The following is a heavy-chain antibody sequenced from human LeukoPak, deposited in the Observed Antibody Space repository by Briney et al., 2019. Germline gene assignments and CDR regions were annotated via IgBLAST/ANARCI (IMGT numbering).Heavy chain of an antibody. CDR2: ISSSSAYI. Sequence: PGGSLRLSCAASGFTFSRFAMNWVRQAPGKGLEWVSSISSSSAYIYYADSVKGRFTISRDNAKNSLYLQMNSPRVEDTAVYYCARGRGLGPPLDYWGQGTLVTVSS. CDR1: GFTFSRFA. D-gene: IGHD6-19*01. J-gene: IGHJ4*02. CDR3: ARGRGLGPPLDY. V-gene: IGHV3-21*01.